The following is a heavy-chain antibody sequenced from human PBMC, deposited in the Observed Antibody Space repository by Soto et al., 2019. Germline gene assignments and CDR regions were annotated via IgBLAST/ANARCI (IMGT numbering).Heavy chain of an antibody. Sequence: EVQLVESGGGLVQPGGSLRLSCAASGFTFSSYWMHWVRQAPGKGLVWVSRINSDGSSTSYADSVKGRFTISRDNAKNTLYLQMNSLRAEDTVVYYCARVEWLSRRYYYGMDVWGQGTTVTVSS. CDR1: GFTFSSYW. V-gene: IGHV3-74*01. D-gene: IGHD3-3*01. CDR3: ARVEWLSRRYYYGMDV. J-gene: IGHJ6*02. CDR2: INSDGSST.